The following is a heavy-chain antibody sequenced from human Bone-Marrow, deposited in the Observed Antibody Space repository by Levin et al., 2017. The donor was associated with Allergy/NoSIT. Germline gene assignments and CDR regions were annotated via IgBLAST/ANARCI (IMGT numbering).Heavy chain of an antibody. J-gene: IGHJ5*02. CDR3: ARECCSSGYTGGGWFDP. D-gene: IGHD3-22*01. CDR2: IWYDGSNK. V-gene: IGHV3-33*01. Sequence: SCAASGFTFSSYGMHWVRQAPGKGLEWVAVIWYDGSNKYYADSVKGRFTISRDNSKNTLYLQMNSLRAEDTAVYYCARECCSSGYTGGGWFDPWGQGTLVTVSS. CDR1: GFTFSSYG.